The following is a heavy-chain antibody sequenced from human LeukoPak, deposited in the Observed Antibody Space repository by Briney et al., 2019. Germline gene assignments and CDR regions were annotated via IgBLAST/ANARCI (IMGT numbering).Heavy chain of an antibody. CDR1: GFTFSSYS. CDR3: ARAPTMVTTYYFDY. D-gene: IGHD5-18*01. J-gene: IGHJ4*02. Sequence: GGSLRLSCAASGFTFSSYSMNWVRQAPGKGLEWVSSISSSSSYIYYADSVKGRFTISRDNAKNSLYLQMNSLRAEDTAVYHCARAPTMVTTYYFDYWGQGTLVTVSS. V-gene: IGHV3-21*01. CDR2: ISSSSSYI.